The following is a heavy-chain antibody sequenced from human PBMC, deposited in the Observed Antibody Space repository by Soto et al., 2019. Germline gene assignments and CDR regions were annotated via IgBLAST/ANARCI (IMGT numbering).Heavy chain of an antibody. J-gene: IGHJ1*01. CDR3: ANTADHRRYFQH. Sequence: QVQLVQSGAEVKKPGSSVKVSCKASGGAFSSYTISWVRQAPGQGLEWMGRIIPILVIANYAQKFQDRVTITADKSTSTAYMELSSMRSEDTAVYYCANTADHRRYFQHWGQGTLVTVSS. CDR1: GGAFSSYT. D-gene: IGHD2-2*02. V-gene: IGHV1-69*02. CDR2: IIPILVIA.